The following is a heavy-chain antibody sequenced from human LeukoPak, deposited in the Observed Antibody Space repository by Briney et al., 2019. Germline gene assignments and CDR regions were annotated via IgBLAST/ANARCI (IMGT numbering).Heavy chain of an antibody. V-gene: IGHV4-59*08. CDR2: IYYSGST. CDR1: GGSISGYY. J-gene: IGHJ4*02. D-gene: IGHD1-26*01. CDR3: ARFHLGALDY. Sequence: SETLSLTCIVSGGSISGYYWSWIRQPPGKGLEWIGSIYYSGSTNYNPSLKSRVTISVDTSKNQFSLKLSSVTAADTAVYYCARFHLGALDYWGQGTLVTVSS.